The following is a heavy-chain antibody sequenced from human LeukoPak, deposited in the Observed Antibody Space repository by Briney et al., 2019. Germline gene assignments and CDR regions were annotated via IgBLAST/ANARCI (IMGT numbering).Heavy chain of an antibody. CDR1: GFTFSNAY. J-gene: IGHJ4*02. Sequence: GGSLRLSCAASGFTFSNAYMNWVRQAPGKGLEWVGRIKPKTDGETTEYAAPVKGRSSISRDDSKNMLYLQMNSLKTEDTAVYYCITPLPYSAQGGQGTLVTVSS. V-gene: IGHV3-15*07. CDR2: IKPKTDGETT. D-gene: IGHD2-21*01. CDR3: ITPLPYSAQ.